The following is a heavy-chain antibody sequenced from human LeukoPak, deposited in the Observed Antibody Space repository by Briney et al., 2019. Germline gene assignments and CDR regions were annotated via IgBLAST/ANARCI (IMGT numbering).Heavy chain of an antibody. V-gene: IGHV3-48*01. CDR1: GFTFSSYS. CDR2: ISRSSSTM. CDR3: ARDLPLYYSPNNWFDP. J-gene: IGHJ5*02. D-gene: IGHD1-26*01. Sequence: HPGGSLRLSCAASGFTFSSYSMNWVRQAPGKGLEWVSYISRSSSTMYYADSVKGRFTISRDNAKNSLCLQMNSLRAEDTAVYYCARDLPLYYSPNNWFDPWGQGTLVTVSS.